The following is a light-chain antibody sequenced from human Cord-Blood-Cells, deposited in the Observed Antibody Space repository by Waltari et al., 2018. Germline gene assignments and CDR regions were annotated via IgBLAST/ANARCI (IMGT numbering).Light chain of an antibody. Sequence: EIVMTQSPATLSVSPGERATLSCRASQSVSSNLAWYQQKPGQAPRLLSYGASTRATGIPARFSGSGSGTEVTLTISSLQCEDFAVYYCQQDNNWPRTFGEGTKVEIK. CDR1: QSVSSN. CDR2: GAS. CDR3: QQDNNWPRT. V-gene: IGKV3-15*01. J-gene: IGKJ1*01.